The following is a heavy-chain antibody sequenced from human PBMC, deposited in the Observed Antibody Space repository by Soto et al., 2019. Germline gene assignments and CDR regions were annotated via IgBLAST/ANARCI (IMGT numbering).Heavy chain of an antibody. J-gene: IGHJ6*02. Sequence: EVRLVESGGGLVQPGGSLRLSCVASGFTFSNFWMSWVRQVPGEGLEWVANIKADGSEKRYVDSVKGRLIISRDNAKNSVYLQMNSLRVEDTALYYCGRDEVRNGVGVWGQGTTVTVSS. CDR3: GRDEVRNGVGV. CDR2: IKADGSEK. V-gene: IGHV3-7*01. CDR1: GFTFSNFW.